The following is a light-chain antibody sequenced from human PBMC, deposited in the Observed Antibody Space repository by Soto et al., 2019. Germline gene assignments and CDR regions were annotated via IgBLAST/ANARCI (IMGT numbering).Light chain of an antibody. CDR2: DAS. J-gene: IGKJ1*01. Sequence: EIVLTQSPGTLSLSPGERATLSCRASQSVSSHLAWYQQKPGQAPRLLIYDASNRATGIPARFSGSGSGTDFTLTISSLEPEDFAVYHCVQRTTCPWTCGQGSKVDIK. CDR3: VQRTTCPWT. CDR1: QSVSSH. V-gene: IGKV3-11*01.